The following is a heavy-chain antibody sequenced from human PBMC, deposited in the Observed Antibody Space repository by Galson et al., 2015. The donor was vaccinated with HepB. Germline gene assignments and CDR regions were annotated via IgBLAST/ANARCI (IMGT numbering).Heavy chain of an antibody. CDR3: AKDRWSSYYKDY. CDR1: GFTFSNYA. J-gene: IGHJ4*02. D-gene: IGHD3-3*01. Sequence: SLRLSCAASGFTFSNYAMSWVRQAPGKGLEWVSSISHTGSNTYYADPVKGRFTISRDNSKNTLNLQMNSLRAEDTAVYYCAKDRWSSYYKDYWGQGTLVIVSS. CDR2: ISHTGSNT. V-gene: IGHV3-23*01.